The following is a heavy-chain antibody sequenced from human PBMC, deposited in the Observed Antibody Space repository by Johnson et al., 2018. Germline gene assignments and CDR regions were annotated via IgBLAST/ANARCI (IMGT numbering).Heavy chain of an antibody. CDR1: GFTFEDYA. V-gene: IGHV3-9*01. J-gene: IGHJ3*02. CDR2: INWNSGSI. D-gene: IGHD2-15*01. CDR3: AKDISYCRGGSCHGGAFDI. Sequence: VQLVESGGGLVQPGRSLRLSCAASGFTFEDYAMHWVRQAPGKGLEWVSGINWNSGSIGYADSVKGRFTISRDNAKKSLHLQMNSLRAEDTALYDCAKDISYCRGGSCHGGAFDIWGQGTMVTVSS.